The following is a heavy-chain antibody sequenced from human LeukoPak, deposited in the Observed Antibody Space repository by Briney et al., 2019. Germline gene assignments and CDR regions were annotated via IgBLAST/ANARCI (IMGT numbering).Heavy chain of an antibody. CDR3: TRDSGGITIFGVVSDAFDI. V-gene: IGHV1-69*06. J-gene: IGHJ3*02. CDR1: GGTFSSYA. Sequence: SVKVSCKASGGTFSSYAISWVRQAPGQGLEWMGGIIPIFGTANYAQKFQGRVTITADKSTSTAYMELSRLRSDDTAVYYCTRDSGGITIFGVVSDAFDIWGQGTMVTVSS. CDR2: IIPIFGTA. D-gene: IGHD3-3*01.